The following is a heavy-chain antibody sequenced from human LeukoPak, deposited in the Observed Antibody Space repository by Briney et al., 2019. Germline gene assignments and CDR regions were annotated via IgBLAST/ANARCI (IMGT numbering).Heavy chain of an antibody. CDR1: GYTFTNYG. CDR2: LSTHNANT. CDR3: ARVGTAVDFGMDV. J-gene: IGHJ6*02. Sequence: ASVKVSCKASGYTFTNYGISWVRQAPGQGLEWMGWLSTHNANTNYAQKLQGRVTVTTDTSTSTAYMELRSLRSDDTAVYYCARVGTAVDFGMDVWGQGTTATVSS. D-gene: IGHD6-13*01. V-gene: IGHV1-18*01.